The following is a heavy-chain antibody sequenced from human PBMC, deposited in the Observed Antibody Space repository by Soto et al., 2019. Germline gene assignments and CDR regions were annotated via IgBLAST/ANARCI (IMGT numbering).Heavy chain of an antibody. CDR1: GFTFGDYA. V-gene: IGHV3-49*03. CDR2: IRSKAYGGTT. J-gene: IGHJ4*02. D-gene: IGHD4-17*01. CDR3: TSMNDYGDYESDY. Sequence: GGSLRLSCTASGFTFGDYAMSWFRQAPGKGLEWVGFIRSKAYGGTTEYAASVKGRFTISRDDSKSIAYLQMNSLKTEDTAVYYCTSMNDYGDYESDYWGQGTLVTVSS.